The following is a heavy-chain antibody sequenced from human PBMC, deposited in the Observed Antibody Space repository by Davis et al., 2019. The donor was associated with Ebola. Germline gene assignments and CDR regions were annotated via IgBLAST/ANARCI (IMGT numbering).Heavy chain of an antibody. Sequence: ASVPVSCKASRYTFTSYGISWLRQAPGQGPEWMGWISAYNGNTNYVQKLQGRVTMTTDTSTSTAYMELGSLRSDDTAVYYCARDGAVAAIELDYWGQGTLVTVSS. CDR2: ISAYNGNT. CDR1: RYTFTSYG. V-gene: IGHV1-18*01. J-gene: IGHJ4*02. CDR3: ARDGAVAAIELDY. D-gene: IGHD6-19*01.